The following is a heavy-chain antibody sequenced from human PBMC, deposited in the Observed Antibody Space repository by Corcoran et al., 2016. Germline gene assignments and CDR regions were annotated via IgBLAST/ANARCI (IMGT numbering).Heavy chain of an antibody. CDR1: GFTFSSYW. Sequence: EVQLVESGGGLVQPGGSLRLSCAASGFTFSSYWMSWVRQAPGKGLEWVANIKQDGSEKYYVDSVKGRFTISRENAKNSLYLQMNSPRAEDTAVYYWSREGGSYDFWSGYPNLDSCGQGTLVTVSS. D-gene: IGHD3-3*01. CDR3: SREGGSYDFWSGYPNLDS. V-gene: IGHV3-7*01. CDR2: IKQDGSEK. J-gene: IGHJ4*02.